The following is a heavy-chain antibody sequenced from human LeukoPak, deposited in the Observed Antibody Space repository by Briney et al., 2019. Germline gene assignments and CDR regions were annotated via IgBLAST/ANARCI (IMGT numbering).Heavy chain of an antibody. CDR1: GYTFTSYA. D-gene: IGHD3-22*01. V-gene: IGHV1-3*01. CDR2: INAGNGNT. Sequence: ASVRVSCKASGYTFTSYAMHWVRQAPGQRLEWMGWINAGNGNTKYSQKFQGRVTITRDTSASTAYMELSSLGSEDTAVYYCARFGGGDYYDSSGSDYWGQGTLVTVSS. J-gene: IGHJ4*02. CDR3: ARFGGGDYYDSSGSDY.